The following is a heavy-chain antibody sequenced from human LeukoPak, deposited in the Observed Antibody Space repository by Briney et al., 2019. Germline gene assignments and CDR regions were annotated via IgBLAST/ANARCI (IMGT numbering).Heavy chain of an antibody. Sequence: SETLSLTCTVSGGSISISNYYWGWIRQPPGKGLEWIGSIYYSGSTYDNPSLRSRVTISVDTSKNQFSLRLTSVTAADTAVYYCARLRRDAYSNYWGQGTLVTVSS. CDR3: ARLRRDAYSNY. J-gene: IGHJ4*02. CDR1: GGSISISNYY. CDR2: IYYSGST. V-gene: IGHV4-39*01. D-gene: IGHD5-24*01.